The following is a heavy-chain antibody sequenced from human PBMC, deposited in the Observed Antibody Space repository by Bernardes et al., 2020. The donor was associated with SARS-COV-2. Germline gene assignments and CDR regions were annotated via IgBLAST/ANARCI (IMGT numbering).Heavy chain of an antibody. D-gene: IGHD3-9*01. Sequence: GGSLRLSCVAVGFTFSNYLSSWFRQAPGKGLEWVSSISGAGTYIYYGDSVRGRFTTSRDNTRTSVFLQMESLRAEDTAVYYCARDVGGTDWRFGFDVWGPGTMVHVSS. J-gene: IGHJ3*01. CDR3: ARDVGGTDWRFGFDV. CDR1: GFTFSNYL. CDR2: ISGAGTYI. V-gene: IGHV3-21*01.